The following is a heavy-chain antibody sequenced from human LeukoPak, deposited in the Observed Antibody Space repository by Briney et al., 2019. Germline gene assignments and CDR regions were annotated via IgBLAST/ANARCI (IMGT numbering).Heavy chain of an antibody. Sequence: GGSLRLSCTASGFTFGDYAMSWVRQAPGKGLEWVGFIRSKAYGGTTEYAASVKGRFTISRDDSKSIAYLQMNSLKTEDTAVYYCTRGGGDYGDYVTFDYWGQGTLVTVSS. CDR2: IRSKAYGGTT. CDR3: TRGGGDYGDYVTFDY. CDR1: GFTFGDYA. J-gene: IGHJ4*02. V-gene: IGHV3-49*04. D-gene: IGHD4-17*01.